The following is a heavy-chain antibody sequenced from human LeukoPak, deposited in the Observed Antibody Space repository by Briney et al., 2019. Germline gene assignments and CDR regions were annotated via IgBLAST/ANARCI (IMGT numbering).Heavy chain of an antibody. J-gene: IGHJ3*02. D-gene: IGHD2-2*01. CDR3: ATSVVPAANLRAFDI. CDR1: GFTFSSYS. CDR2: ISSSSSYI. Sequence: SGGSLRLSCAASGFTFSSYSMNWVRQAPGKGLEWVSSISSSSSYIYYADSVKGRFTISRDNAKNSLYLQMNSLRAEDTAVYYCATSVVPAANLRAFDIWGQGTMVTVSS. V-gene: IGHV3-21*01.